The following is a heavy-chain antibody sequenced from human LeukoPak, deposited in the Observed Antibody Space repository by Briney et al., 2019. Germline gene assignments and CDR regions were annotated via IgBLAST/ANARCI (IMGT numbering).Heavy chain of an antibody. Sequence: SETLSLTCTVSGGSISSYYWSWIRQPPGKGLEWIGYIYYSGSTNYNPSLKSRVTISVDTSKNQFSLKLSSVTAADTAVYYCARLHPGSWFGESQLADYVFDYWGQGTLVTVSS. CDR2: IYYSGST. V-gene: IGHV4-59*08. CDR1: GGSISSYY. J-gene: IGHJ4*02. D-gene: IGHD3-10*01. CDR3: ARLHPGSWFGESQLADYVFDY.